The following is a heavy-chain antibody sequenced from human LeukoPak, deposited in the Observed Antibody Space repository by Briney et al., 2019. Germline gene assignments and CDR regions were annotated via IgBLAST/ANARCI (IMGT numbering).Heavy chain of an antibody. CDR1: GGSISSGGYS. CDR2: IYHSGST. D-gene: IGHD3-22*01. Sequence: SETLSLTCAVSGGSISSGGYSWSWIRQPPGKGLEWIGYIYHSGSTYYNPSLKSRVTISVDRSKNQFSLKLSSVTAADTAVYYCASLYYYDSSGYSKYYFDYWGQGTLVTVSS. V-gene: IGHV4-30-2*01. CDR3: ASLYYYDSSGYSKYYFDY. J-gene: IGHJ4*02.